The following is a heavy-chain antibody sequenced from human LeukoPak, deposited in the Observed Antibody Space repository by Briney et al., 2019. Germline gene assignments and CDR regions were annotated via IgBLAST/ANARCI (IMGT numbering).Heavy chain of an antibody. J-gene: IGHJ4*02. D-gene: IGHD6-13*01. CDR3: VRVKKARGIAAAGTGDY. V-gene: IGHV1-18*01. CDR2: ISAYNGNT. CDR1: GYTFTSYG. Sequence: GASVKVSCKASGYTFTSYGISWVRQAPGQGLEWMGWISAYNGNTNYAQKLQGRVTMTTDTSTSTAYMELRSLRSDDTAVYYCVRVKKARGIAAAGTGDYWGQGTLVTVS.